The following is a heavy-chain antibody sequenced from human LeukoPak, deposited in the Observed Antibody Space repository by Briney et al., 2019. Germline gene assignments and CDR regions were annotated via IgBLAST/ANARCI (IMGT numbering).Heavy chain of an antibody. V-gene: IGHV4-39*07. CDR1: GGSISSSSYY. CDR2: IYYSRST. Sequence: PSETLSLTCTVSGGSISSSSYYWGWIRQPPGKGLEWIGSIYYSRSTYYSPSLKSRVTISVDTSKNQFSLKLSSVTAADTAVYYCARVGPYVGELRGRNAFDIWGQGTMVTVSS. J-gene: IGHJ3*02. CDR3: ARVGPYVGELRGRNAFDI. D-gene: IGHD1-26*01.